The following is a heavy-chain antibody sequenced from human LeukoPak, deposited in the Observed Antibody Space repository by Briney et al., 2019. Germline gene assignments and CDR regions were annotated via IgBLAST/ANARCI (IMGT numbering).Heavy chain of an antibody. CDR2: IIPMFGTA. CDR3: AREPLYCSGGSCYEGRFDY. V-gene: IGHV1-69*06. J-gene: IGHJ4*02. D-gene: IGHD2-15*01. CDR1: GGTFSSYA. Sequence: ASVKVSCKASGGTFSSYAISWVRQAPGQGLEWMGGIIPMFGTANYAQKFQGRVTINADKSTSTAYMELSSLRSEDTAVYYCAREPLYCSGGSCYEGRFDYWGQGTLVTVSS.